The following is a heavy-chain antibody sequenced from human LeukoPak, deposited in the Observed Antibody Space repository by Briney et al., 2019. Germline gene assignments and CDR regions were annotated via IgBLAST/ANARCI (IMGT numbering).Heavy chain of an antibody. J-gene: IGHJ6*03. V-gene: IGHV1-24*01. CDR3: ARDLFSDCSGGSCYYRVHYYMDV. Sequence: ASVKVSCKVSGYTLTELSMHWVRQAPGKGLEWMGGFDPEDGETIYAQKFQGRVTMIRDTSTSTVYMELSSLRSEDTAVYYCARDLFSDCSGGSCYYRVHYYMDVWGKGTTVTVSS. CDR2: FDPEDGET. D-gene: IGHD2-15*01. CDR1: GYTLTELS.